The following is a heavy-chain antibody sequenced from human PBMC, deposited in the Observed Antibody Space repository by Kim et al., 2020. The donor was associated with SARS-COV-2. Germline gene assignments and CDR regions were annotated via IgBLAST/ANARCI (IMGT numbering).Heavy chain of an antibody. J-gene: IGHJ4*02. CDR3: ARSRGYSGYDYGGFDY. CDR2: IIPIFGTA. V-gene: IGHV1-69*13. CDR1: GGTFSSYA. Sequence: SVKVSCKASGGTFSSYAISWVRQAPGQGLEWMGGIIPIFGTANYAQKFQGRVTITADESTSTAYMELSSLRSEDTAVYYCARSRGYSGYDYGGFDYWGQGTLVTVSS. D-gene: IGHD5-12*01.